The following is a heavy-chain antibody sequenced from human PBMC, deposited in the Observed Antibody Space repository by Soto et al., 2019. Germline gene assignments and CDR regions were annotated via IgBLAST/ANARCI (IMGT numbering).Heavy chain of an antibody. Sequence: QVQLVQSGAEVKKPEASVKVSCKASGYTFTSYGISWVRQAPGQGLEWMGWISAYSGDTKYPQKVQGRVTLTTDTSTGTAYMELRSLRSDDTAVYYCAREGIEATGDYWGQGTLVTVSS. D-gene: IGHD6-13*01. J-gene: IGHJ4*02. CDR2: ISAYSGDT. CDR3: AREGIEATGDY. V-gene: IGHV1-18*01. CDR1: GYTFTSYG.